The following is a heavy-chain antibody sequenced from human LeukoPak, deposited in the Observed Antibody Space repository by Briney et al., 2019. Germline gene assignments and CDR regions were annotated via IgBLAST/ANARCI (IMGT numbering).Heavy chain of an antibody. Sequence: GGSLRLSCAASGFTFSSYSMNWVRQAPGKGLEWVSSISSSSVYIYYADSAKGRFTISRDNAKNSLYLQMNSLRPEDTAVYYCASGSSGTYYYFDYWGQGTLVTVSS. D-gene: IGHD1-26*01. V-gene: IGHV3-21*01. CDR1: GFTFSSYS. J-gene: IGHJ4*02. CDR2: ISSSSVYI. CDR3: ASGSSGTYYYFDY.